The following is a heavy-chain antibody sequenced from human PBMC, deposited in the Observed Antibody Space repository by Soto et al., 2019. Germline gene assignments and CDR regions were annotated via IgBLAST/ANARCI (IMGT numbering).Heavy chain of an antibody. CDR3: ARDPLPALPYSSRGAFDI. V-gene: IGHV1-18*04. CDR1: GYTFTSYG. J-gene: IGHJ3*02. D-gene: IGHD3-22*01. CDR2: ISAYNGNT. Sequence: VASVKVSCKASGYTFTSYGISWVRQAPGQGLEWMGWISAYNGNTNYAQKLQGRVTMTTDTSTSTAYMELRSLRSDDTAVYYCARDPLPALPYSSRGAFDIWGQGTMVTVSS.